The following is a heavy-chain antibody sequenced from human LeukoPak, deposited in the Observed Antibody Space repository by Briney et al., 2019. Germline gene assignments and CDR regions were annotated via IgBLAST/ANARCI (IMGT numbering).Heavy chain of an antibody. CDR2: INQGGRDK. Sequence: GGSLRLSCAASGFTFSGHWMSWVRQAPGKGLEWVANINQGGRDKYYMDSVKGRFTIARDNANNLLYLQMNSLRGEDTAVYYCTRDRSRAEDDWGQGPLVTVSS. J-gene: IGHJ4*02. D-gene: IGHD1-14*01. V-gene: IGHV3-7*01. CDR1: GFTFSGHW. CDR3: TRDRSRAEDD.